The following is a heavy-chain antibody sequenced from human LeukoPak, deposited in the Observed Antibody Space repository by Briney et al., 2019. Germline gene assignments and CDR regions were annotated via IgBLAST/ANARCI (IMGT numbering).Heavy chain of an antibody. J-gene: IGHJ6*02. Sequence: SVKVSCKASGGTFSSYAISWVRQAPGQGREWMGGIIPIFGTANYAQKFQGRVTITADESTSTAYMELSSLRSEDTAVYYCASGKAAGTYYYYGMDVWGQGSTVTVSS. CDR3: ASGKAAGTYYYYGMDV. CDR1: GGTFSSYA. D-gene: IGHD6-13*01. V-gene: IGHV1-69*01. CDR2: IIPIFGTA.